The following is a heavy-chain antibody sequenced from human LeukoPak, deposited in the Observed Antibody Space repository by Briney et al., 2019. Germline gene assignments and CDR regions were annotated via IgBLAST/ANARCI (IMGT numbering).Heavy chain of an antibody. CDR2: NSSSGSTI. CDR3: ASSRYDSSGYYGIIGY. Sequence: GGSLRLSCAASGFTFSSYEMNWVRQAPGKGLEWVSYNSSSGSTIYYADSVKGRFTISRDNSKNTLYLQMNSLRAEDTALYYCASSRYDSSGYYGIIGYWGQGTLVTVSS. J-gene: IGHJ4*02. V-gene: IGHV3-48*03. D-gene: IGHD3-22*01. CDR1: GFTFSSYE.